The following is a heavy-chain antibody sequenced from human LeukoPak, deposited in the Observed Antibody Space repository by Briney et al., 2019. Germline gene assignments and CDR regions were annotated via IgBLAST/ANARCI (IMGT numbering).Heavy chain of an antibody. D-gene: IGHD6-13*01. Sequence: SGPTLVNPTQTLTLTFTFSGFSLSTSGVGVGWIRQPPGKALEWLALIYWDDDKRYSPSLKSRLTITKDTSKNQVVLTMTNMDPVDTATYYCARGQIAAAGPRYNWFDPWGQGTLATVSS. J-gene: IGHJ5*02. CDR1: GFSLSTSGVG. CDR3: ARGQIAAAGPRYNWFDP. CDR2: IYWDDDK. V-gene: IGHV2-5*02.